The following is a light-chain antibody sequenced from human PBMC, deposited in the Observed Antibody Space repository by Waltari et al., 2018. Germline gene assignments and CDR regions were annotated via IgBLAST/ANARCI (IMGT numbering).Light chain of an antibody. CDR1: QSVNTY. Sequence: VVLTQYPGTLSSSPGERATLSCRASQSVNTYLAWYQQKPGQAPRLLIYGAYTRAAGIPDRFSGSGFGTDFSLTISRLEAEDFAVYYCQHHVRLPATFGQGTKVEIK. V-gene: IGKV3-20*01. CDR3: QHHVRLPAT. CDR2: GAY. J-gene: IGKJ1*01.